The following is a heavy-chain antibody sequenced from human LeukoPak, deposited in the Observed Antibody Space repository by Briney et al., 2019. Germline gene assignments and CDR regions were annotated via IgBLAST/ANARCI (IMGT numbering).Heavy chain of an antibody. V-gene: IGHV4-59*01. CDR1: GGAMSNYY. D-gene: IGHD6-13*01. CDR2: IYYTGST. Sequence: ASGTLSLTCTVSGGAMSNYYWSWIRQPPGKGLEWIGYIYYTGSTNYNPSLKSRVTISVDTSKNQFSLKLSSVTAADTAVYFCARGAAVVYWGQGTLVTVSS. J-gene: IGHJ4*02. CDR3: ARGAAVVY.